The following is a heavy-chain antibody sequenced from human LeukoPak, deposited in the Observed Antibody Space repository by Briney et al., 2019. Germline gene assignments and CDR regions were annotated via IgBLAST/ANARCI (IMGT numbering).Heavy chain of an antibody. V-gene: IGHV1-2*02. J-gene: IGHJ4*02. CDR3: ARLFEKQLVFDY. CDR1: GYTFTNYG. D-gene: IGHD6-6*01. CDR2: INPNSGGT. Sequence: GASVKVSCKASGYTFTNYGISWVRQAPGQGLEWMGWINPNSGGTNYAQKFQGRVTMARDTSISTAYMELSRLRSDDTAVYYCARLFEKQLVFDYWGQGTLVTVSS.